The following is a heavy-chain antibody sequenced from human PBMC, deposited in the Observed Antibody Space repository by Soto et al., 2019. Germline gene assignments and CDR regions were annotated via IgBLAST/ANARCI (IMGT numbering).Heavy chain of an antibody. Sequence: SVKVSCKASGGTFSSYAISWVRQAPGQGLEWMGGIIPIFGTANYAQKFQGRVTITADESTSTAYMELSSLRSEDTAVYYCARDLTYCTNGVCSYDWFDPWGQGTLVTVSS. D-gene: IGHD2-8*01. J-gene: IGHJ5*02. CDR1: GGTFSSYA. CDR2: IIPIFGTA. CDR3: ARDLTYCTNGVCSYDWFDP. V-gene: IGHV1-69*13.